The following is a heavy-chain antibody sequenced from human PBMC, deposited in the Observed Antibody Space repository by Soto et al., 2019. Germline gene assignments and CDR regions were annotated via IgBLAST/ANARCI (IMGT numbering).Heavy chain of an antibody. CDR2: ISISSSYI. V-gene: IGHV3-21*01. CDR3: ARDNGYSYGPDYYYYGMDV. Sequence: EVQLVESGGGLVKPGGSLRLSCEAFGFTLSSISMNWVRQAPGKGLGWVSSISISSSYIYYADSVKGRFTISRDNAKNSLYLQMNSLRAEDTAVYYCARDNGYSYGPDYYYYGMDVWGQGTTVTVSS. CDR1: GFTLSSIS. D-gene: IGHD5-18*01. J-gene: IGHJ6*02.